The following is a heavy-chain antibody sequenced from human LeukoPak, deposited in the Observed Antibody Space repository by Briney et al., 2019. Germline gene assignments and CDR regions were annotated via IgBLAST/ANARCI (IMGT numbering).Heavy chain of an antibody. V-gene: IGHV7-4-1*02. Sequence: AASVKVSCKASGYTFSTYPMNWVRQAPGQGLEWMGWINTNTGNPTYAQGFTGRFVFSLDTSVSTAYLQISSLKAEDTAVYYCARGHRSSGVIVVVPAAADYWGQGTLVTVSS. D-gene: IGHD2-2*01. J-gene: IGHJ4*02. CDR1: GYTFSTYP. CDR3: ARGHRSSGVIVVVPAAADY. CDR2: INTNTGNP.